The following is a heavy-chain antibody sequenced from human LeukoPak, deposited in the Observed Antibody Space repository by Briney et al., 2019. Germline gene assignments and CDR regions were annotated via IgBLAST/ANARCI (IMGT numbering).Heavy chain of an antibody. CDR2: ISAYNGNT. Sequence: ASVKVSCKASGYTFTSYGISWVRQAPGQGLEWMGWISAYNGNTNYAQKLQGRVTMTTDTSTSTAYMELRSLRSDDTAAYYCARFRSAIYYYYGMDVWGQGTTVTVSS. V-gene: IGHV1-18*01. CDR3: ARFRSAIYYYYGMDV. J-gene: IGHJ6*02. CDR1: GYTFTSYG.